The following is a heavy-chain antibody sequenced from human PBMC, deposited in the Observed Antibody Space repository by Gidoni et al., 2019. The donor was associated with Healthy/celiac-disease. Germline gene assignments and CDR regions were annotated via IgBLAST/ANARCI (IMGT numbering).Heavy chain of an antibody. Sequence: QVQLQESGPGLVKPSGTLSLTCAVSGGSISSSNWWSWVRQPPGKGLEWIGEIYHIGSTNYNPSLKSRFTISVDKSKNQFSLKLSSVTAADTAVYYCARNSPRPTSTVTSSFDYWGQGTLVTVSS. CDR3: ARNSPRPTSTVTSSFDY. J-gene: IGHJ4*02. CDR2: IYHIGST. V-gene: IGHV4-4*02. CDR1: GGSISSSNW. D-gene: IGHD4-17*01.